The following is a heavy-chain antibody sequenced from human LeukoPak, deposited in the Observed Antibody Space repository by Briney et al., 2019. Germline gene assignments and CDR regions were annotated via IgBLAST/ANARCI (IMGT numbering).Heavy chain of an antibody. J-gene: IGHJ6*02. CDR1: GFTFSNAW. CDR2: IKRTTDGGTT. CDR3: ATDLLDV. Sequence: GGSLRLSCAASGFTFSNAWTSWVRQAPGKGLEWVGRIKRTTDGGTTEYAAPMKDRFTISRDDSKNTLYLQINSLKTEDTALYYCATDLLDVWGQGTTVTVSS. V-gene: IGHV3-15*01.